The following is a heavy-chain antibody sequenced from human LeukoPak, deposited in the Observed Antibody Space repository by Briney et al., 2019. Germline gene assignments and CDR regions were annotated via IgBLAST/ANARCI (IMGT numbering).Heavy chain of an antibody. Sequence: SETLSLTCAVSGVSFDDYYWSWIRQPPGKGLEWIGYIYYSGSTNYNPPLKSRVTISVDTSKNQFSLKLSSVTAADTAVYYCARDFSPRTKYYYMDVWGKGTTVTVSS. J-gene: IGHJ6*03. CDR1: GVSFDDYY. CDR3: ARDFSPRTKYYYMDV. V-gene: IGHV4-59*01. CDR2: IYYSGST. D-gene: IGHD2-8*01.